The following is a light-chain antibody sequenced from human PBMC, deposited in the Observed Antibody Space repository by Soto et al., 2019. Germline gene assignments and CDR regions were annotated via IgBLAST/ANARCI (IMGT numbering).Light chain of an antibody. V-gene: IGKV3-20*01. J-gene: IGKJ5*01. CDR3: QQYVSSPIT. CDR1: QSFGSGY. CDR2: AAS. Sequence: DIVLTQSPRTLSLSPGERATHSCRASQSFGSGYLAWYQQKPGQAPRLLIYAASNRATGIPGRFSGGGSGTDFTLTISRLEPEDFAVYYCQQYVSSPITFGQGTRLEIK.